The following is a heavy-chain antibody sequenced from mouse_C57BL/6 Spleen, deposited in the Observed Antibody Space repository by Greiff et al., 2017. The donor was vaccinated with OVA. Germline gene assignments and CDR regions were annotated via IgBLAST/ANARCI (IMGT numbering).Heavy chain of an antibody. Sequence: QVQLQQSGPELVKPGASVKISCKASGYAFSSSWMNWVKQRPGKGLEWIGRIYPGDGDTNYNGKFKGKATLTAAKSSSTAYMPLSSLTSEDSAVYFCARDASRDYFDYWGQGTTLTVSS. CDR1: GYAFSSSW. V-gene: IGHV1-82*01. D-gene: IGHD6-1*01. CDR3: ARDASRDYFDY. J-gene: IGHJ2*01. CDR2: IYPGDGDT.